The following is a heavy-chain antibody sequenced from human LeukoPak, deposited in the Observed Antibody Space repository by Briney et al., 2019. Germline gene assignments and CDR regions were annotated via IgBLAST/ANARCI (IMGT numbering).Heavy chain of an antibody. Sequence: GGSLRLSCSASGFTFSSYAFHWVRQAPGKGLEWVSAISGRTGGTYYADSVKGRFTTSRDNSKSTLYLQMDSLRAEDTAVYYCAKCGNSGCHLIDYWGQGTLVTVSS. CDR2: ISGRTGGT. J-gene: IGHJ4*02. D-gene: IGHD5-12*01. CDR1: GFTFSSYA. CDR3: AKCGNSGCHLIDY. V-gene: IGHV3-23*01.